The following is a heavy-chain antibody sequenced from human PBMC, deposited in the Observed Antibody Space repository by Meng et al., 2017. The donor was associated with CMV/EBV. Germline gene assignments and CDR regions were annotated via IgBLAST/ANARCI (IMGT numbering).Heavy chain of an antibody. J-gene: IGHJ6*02. CDR3: ARRSVVVPAAPWTYYDFWSGYYTEGYYYYGMDV. CDR1: GYTFTSYD. Sequence: APVKVSCKASGYTFTSYDINWVRQATGQGLEWMGWMNPNSGNTGYAQKFQGRVTITRNTSISTAYMELSSLRSEDTAVYYCARRSVVVPAAPWTYYDFWSGYYTEGYYYYGMDVWGQGTTVTVSS. CDR2: MNPNSGNT. V-gene: IGHV1-8*03. D-gene: IGHD3-3*01.